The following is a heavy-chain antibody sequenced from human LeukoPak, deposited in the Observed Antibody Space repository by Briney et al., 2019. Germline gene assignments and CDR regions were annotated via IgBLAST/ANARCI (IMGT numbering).Heavy chain of an antibody. D-gene: IGHD3-10*01. CDR1: GFTFSSYA. V-gene: IGHV3-30-3*01. J-gene: IGHJ4*02. CDR3: ARDSEVRGVGYYFDY. CDR2: ISYDGSNK. Sequence: PGGSLRLSCAASGFTFSSYAMHWVRQAPGKGLEWVAVISYDGSNKYYADSVKGRFTISRDNSKNTLYLQMNSLRAEDTAVYYCARDSEVRGVGYYFDYWGQGTLVTV.